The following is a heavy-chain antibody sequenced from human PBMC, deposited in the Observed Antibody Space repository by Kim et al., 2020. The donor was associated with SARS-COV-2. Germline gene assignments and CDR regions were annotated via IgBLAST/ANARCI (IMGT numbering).Heavy chain of an antibody. D-gene: IGHD5-18*01. CDR2: ISSSSSTI. CDR3: ARDNSAMVGTWDEDYLDY. J-gene: IGHJ4*02. CDR1: EFTFSSYS. Sequence: GGSLRLSCAASEFTFSSYSMNWVRQAPGKGLEWVSYISSSSSTIYYADSVKGRFTISRDNAKNSLYLQMNSLRDEDTAVYYCARDNSAMVGTWDEDYLDYSGQGTLVTVSS. V-gene: IGHV3-48*02.